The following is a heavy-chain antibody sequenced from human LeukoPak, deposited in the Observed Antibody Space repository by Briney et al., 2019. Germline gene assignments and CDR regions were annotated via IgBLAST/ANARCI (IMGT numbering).Heavy chain of an antibody. Sequence: GPVNVSCKASGYTFTSYSISWVRQAPGQGLEWMGWISAYNGNTNYAQKLQGRVTMTTDTSTSTAYMELRSLSSDDTAVYYCAREDYSNYRYYYYYMDVWGKGTTVTVSS. J-gene: IGHJ6*03. CDR1: GYTFTSYS. CDR2: ISAYNGNT. CDR3: AREDYSNYRYYYYYMDV. V-gene: IGHV1-18*01. D-gene: IGHD4-11*01.